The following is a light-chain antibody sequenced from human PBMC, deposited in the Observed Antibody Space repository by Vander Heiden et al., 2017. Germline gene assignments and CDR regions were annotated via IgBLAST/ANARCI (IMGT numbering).Light chain of an antibody. CDR3: NSRDSSGNHVV. CDR2: GKN. V-gene: IGLV3-19*01. Sequence: SSEPTQHPAVSVALGRTVRITCQGDSLRSYYTSWYQQKPGQAPLRVIYGKNNRPSGIPDRVSGSSSGNTASLTITGAQAEDEADYYCNSRDSSGNHVVFGGGTKLTVL. J-gene: IGLJ2*01. CDR1: SLRSYY.